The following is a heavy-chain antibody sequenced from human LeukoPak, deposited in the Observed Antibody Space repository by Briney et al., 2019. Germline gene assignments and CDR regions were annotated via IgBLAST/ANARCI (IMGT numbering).Heavy chain of an antibody. CDR3: AKDPRDHSYGWSWRYFDY. CDR1: GFSFSVNG. V-gene: IGHV3-30*02. CDR2: IRFDGINK. D-gene: IGHD5-18*01. Sequence: PGGSLRLSCAASGFSFSVNGMHWVRQAPGKGLEWVSLIRFDGINKYYAESVKGRFTISRDTSKNRLYLQMNSLRPEDTAVYYCAKDPRDHSYGWSWRYFDYWGQGTLVTVSS. J-gene: IGHJ4*02.